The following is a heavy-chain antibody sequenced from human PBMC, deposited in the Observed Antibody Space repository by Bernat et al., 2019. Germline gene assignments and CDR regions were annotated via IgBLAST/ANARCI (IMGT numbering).Heavy chain of an antibody. D-gene: IGHD3-3*01. V-gene: IGHV3-49*03. CDR3: SRDHDYYDFWSGYFDY. Sequence: EVQLVESGGGLVQPGRSLRLSCTAPGFTFGDYAMSWFRQAPGKGLEWVGFIRSKAYGGTTEYGASVKGRFTISRDDSKSIAYLQMNSLKTEDTAVYYCSRDHDYYDFWSGYFDYWGQGTLVTVSS. J-gene: IGHJ4*02. CDR2: IRSKAYGGTT. CDR1: GFTFGDYA.